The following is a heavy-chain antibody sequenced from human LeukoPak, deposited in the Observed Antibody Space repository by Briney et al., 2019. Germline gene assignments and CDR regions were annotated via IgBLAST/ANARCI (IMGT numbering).Heavy chain of an antibody. V-gene: IGHV4-34*01. D-gene: IGHD5-18*01. CDR2: INHSGST. CDR1: GGSFSGDY. Sequence: PSETLPLTCAVYGGSFSGDYWSWIRQPPGKGLEWIGEINHSGSTNYNPSLKSRVTISVDTSKNQFSLKLSSVTAADTAVYYCASSGEDTAMDAYYFDYWGQGTLVTVSS. CDR3: ASSGEDTAMDAYYFDY. J-gene: IGHJ4*02.